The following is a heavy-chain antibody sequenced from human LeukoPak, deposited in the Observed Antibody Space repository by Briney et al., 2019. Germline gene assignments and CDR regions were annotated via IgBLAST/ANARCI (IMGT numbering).Heavy chain of an antibody. J-gene: IGHJ4*02. CDR3: ARVNLGQYCSSTSCSGAYFDY. CDR2: ISSSSSYI. D-gene: IGHD2-2*01. Sequence: GGSLRLSCAASGFTFSSYSMNWVRQAPGKGLEWVSSISSSSSYIYYADSVKGRFTISRDNAKNSLYLQMNSLRAEDTAVYYCARVNLGQYCSSTSCSGAYFDYWGQGTLVTVSS. V-gene: IGHV3-21*01. CDR1: GFTFSSYS.